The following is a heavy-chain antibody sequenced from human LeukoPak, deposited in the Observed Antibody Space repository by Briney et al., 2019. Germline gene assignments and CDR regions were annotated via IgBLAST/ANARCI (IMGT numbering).Heavy chain of an antibody. V-gene: IGHV4-39*07. Sequence: SETLSLTCTVSGGSISSSSYYWGWIRQPPGKGLEWIGSIYYSGSTYYNPSLKSRVTISVDTSKNQFSLELSSVTAADTAVYYCARDRGTATLPDYWGQGTLVTVSS. CDR2: IYYSGST. CDR3: ARDRGTATLPDY. D-gene: IGHD1-1*01. J-gene: IGHJ4*02. CDR1: GGSISSSSYY.